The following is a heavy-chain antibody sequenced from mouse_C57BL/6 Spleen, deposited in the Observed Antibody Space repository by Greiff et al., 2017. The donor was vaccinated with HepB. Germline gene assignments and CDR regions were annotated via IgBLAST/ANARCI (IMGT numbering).Heavy chain of an antibody. D-gene: IGHD2-4*01. CDR1: GYTFTSYW. V-gene: IGHV1-52*01. Sequence: QVQLQQPGAELVRPGSSVKLSCKASGYTFTSYWMHWVKQRPIQGLEWIGNIDPSDSETHYNQKFKDKATLTVDKSSSTAYMQISSLTSEDSAVYYCVQSDYDWFAYWGQGTLVTVSA. J-gene: IGHJ3*01. CDR3: VQSDYDWFAY. CDR2: IDPSDSET.